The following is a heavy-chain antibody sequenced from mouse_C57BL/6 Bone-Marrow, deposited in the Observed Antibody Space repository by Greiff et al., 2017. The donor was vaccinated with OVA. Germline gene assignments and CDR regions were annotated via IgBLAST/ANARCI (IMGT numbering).Heavy chain of an antibody. CDR3: ARCDYCGSSYWYFDV. V-gene: IGHV1-64*01. D-gene: IGHD1-1*01. J-gene: IGHJ1*03. CDR2: IHPNSGST. CDR1: GYTFTSYW. Sequence: QVQLQQPGAELVKPGASVKLSCKASGYTFTSYWMHWVKQRPGQGLEWIGMIHPNSGSTNYNEKFKSKATLTVDKSSSTAYMQLSSLTSEDSAVYYCARCDYCGSSYWYFDVWGTGTTVTVSS.